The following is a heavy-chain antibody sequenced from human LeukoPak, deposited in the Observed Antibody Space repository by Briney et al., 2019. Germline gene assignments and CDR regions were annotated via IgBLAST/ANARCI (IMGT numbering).Heavy chain of an antibody. CDR2: ISSDGSST. CDR3: ARASRGYSGYDFEDLDWFDP. V-gene: IGHV3-74*01. D-gene: IGHD5-12*01. CDR1: GFSISNSA. J-gene: IGHJ5*02. Sequence: GGSLRLSCAASGFSISNSAMSRVRQAPGKGLVWVSRISSDGSSTGYADSVKGRFSISRDNAKNTLYLQMNSLRAEDTAVYYCARASRGYSGYDFEDLDWFDPWGQGTLVTVSS.